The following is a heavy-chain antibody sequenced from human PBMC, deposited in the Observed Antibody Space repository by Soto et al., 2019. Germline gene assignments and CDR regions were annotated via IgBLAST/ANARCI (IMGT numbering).Heavy chain of an antibody. CDR1: GGSIKSSD. V-gene: IGHV4-59*08. D-gene: IGHD5-12*01. J-gene: IGHJ4*02. CDR2: IYYSGST. CDR3: ARRRDGYKYSIPYFDY. Sequence: PSETLSFTCTVSGGSIKSSDWSWIRQPPGKGLEWIGYIYYSGSTNYNPSLKSRLTISVDTSKNQFSLKLSSVTAADTAVYYCARRRDGYKYSIPYFDYWGQGTLVTVSS.